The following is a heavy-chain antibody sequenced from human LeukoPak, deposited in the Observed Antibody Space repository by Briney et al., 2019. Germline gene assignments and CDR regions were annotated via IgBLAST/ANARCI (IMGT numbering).Heavy chain of an antibody. D-gene: IGHD4-17*01. CDR1: GFIVSSNY. CDR3: AKEGTYGDYGFDY. J-gene: IGHJ4*02. CDR2: IYSDNNT. V-gene: IGHV3-53*01. Sequence: PGGSLRLSCAASGFIVSSNYMSWVRQAPGKGLEWVSVIYSDNNTYYADSVKGRFTISRDNSKNTLYLQMNSLRAEDTAVYYCAKEGTYGDYGFDYWGQGTLVTVSS.